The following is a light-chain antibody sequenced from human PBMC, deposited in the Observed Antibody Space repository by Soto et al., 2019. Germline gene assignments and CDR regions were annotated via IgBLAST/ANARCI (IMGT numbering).Light chain of an antibody. Sequence: IQMTQSPSSLSASVGDRVNITCLASQSINDYLNWYQQKPGTAPRLLIYAASNLQSGVPSRFSGSGAGTDFTLTINSLQPEDFATYYCQQSYSTLWTFGPGTKVDNK. V-gene: IGKV1-39*01. CDR2: AAS. CDR3: QQSYSTLWT. CDR1: QSINDY. J-gene: IGKJ1*01.